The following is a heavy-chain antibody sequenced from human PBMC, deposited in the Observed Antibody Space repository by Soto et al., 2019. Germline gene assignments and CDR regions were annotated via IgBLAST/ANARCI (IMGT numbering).Heavy chain of an antibody. Sequence: GGSLRLSCEASGFTFSSYWMSWVRQAPGKGPERVANIKQDGSDRFYVDSVKGRFTISRDNARNSLYLQMNSLRVEDTAIYYCARYGGSDVSCYGLWGQGTLVTVSS. D-gene: IGHD2-15*01. V-gene: IGHV3-7*01. CDR3: ARYGGSDVSCYGL. CDR2: IKQDGSDR. J-gene: IGHJ4*02. CDR1: GFTFSSYW.